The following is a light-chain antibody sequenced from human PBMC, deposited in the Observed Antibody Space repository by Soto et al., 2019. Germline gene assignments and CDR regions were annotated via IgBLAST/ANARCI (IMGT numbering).Light chain of an antibody. CDR1: QRLLHSNGYNY. V-gene: IGKV2-28*01. J-gene: IGKJ1*01. CDR2: LDS. Sequence: IVMTQSPLSLTVTPGEPASISCRSSQRLLHSNGYNYLEWYLQKPGQSPQLLINLDSDRASGVPDRFSGSGSGTDFTLKISRVEAEDVGLYYCMQSLETPWTVGQGTKVDIK. CDR3: MQSLETPWT.